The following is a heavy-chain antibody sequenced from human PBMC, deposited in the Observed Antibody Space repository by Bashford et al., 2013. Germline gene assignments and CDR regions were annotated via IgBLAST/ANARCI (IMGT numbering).Heavy chain of an antibody. V-gene: IGHV3-23*01. CDR3: TKSLYGGNDY. D-gene: IGHD3-3*01. J-gene: IGHJ4*02. CDR2: ISGSGGST. CDR1: IHVSSNA. Sequence: LSCRSLWIHVSSNAWIELVRQXPGRGWYSVSGISGSGGSTSYADSVKGRFTISSRQFQEHALSANDSLTAEDTALYYCTKSLYGGNDYWGQGTLGHRLL.